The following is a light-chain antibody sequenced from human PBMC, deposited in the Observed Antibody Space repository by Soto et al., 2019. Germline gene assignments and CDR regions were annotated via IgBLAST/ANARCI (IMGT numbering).Light chain of an antibody. CDR1: QSISSW. CDR3: QQYNDFWGT. Sequence: DIQMTQSPSTLSASVGDRVTITCRASQSISSWLAWYQQKPGKAPNLLIYKASTLEGGVPSRFSGSGSGTEFTLTINSLQSDDFATYYCQQYNDFWGTFGQGPKVQIK. CDR2: KAS. V-gene: IGKV1-5*03. J-gene: IGKJ1*01.